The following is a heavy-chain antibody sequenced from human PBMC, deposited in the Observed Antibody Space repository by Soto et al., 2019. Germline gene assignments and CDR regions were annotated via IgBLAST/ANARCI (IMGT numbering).Heavy chain of an antibody. CDR3: PRVSEGRGWYSSSWYENLAYYYYGMDV. D-gene: IGHD6-13*01. CDR1: GYTFTSYG. CDR2: ISAYNGNT. V-gene: IGHV1-18*01. J-gene: IGHJ6*02. Sequence: QVQLVQSGAEVKKPGASVKVSCKASGYTFTSYGISWVRQAPGQGLEWMGWISAYNGNTNYAQKLQGRVTMTTDTSRSTAYMERRSLGSDDTALYYCPRVSEGRGWYSSSWYENLAYYYYGMDVWGQGTTVTVSS.